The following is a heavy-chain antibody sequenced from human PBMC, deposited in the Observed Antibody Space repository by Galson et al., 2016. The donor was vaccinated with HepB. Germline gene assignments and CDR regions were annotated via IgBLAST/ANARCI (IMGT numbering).Heavy chain of an antibody. CDR1: GFSLTTSGVG. J-gene: IGHJ6*02. V-gene: IGHV2-5*02. CDR2: IFWDDDK. Sequence: PALVKPTQTLTLTCTFSGFSLTTSGVGVGWIRQPPGKTLEWLTLIFWDDDKRYNPSLKSRLTIAKSSSENQVVLRMTNVDPVDTATYYCAHFYYGLDVWGQGTTVTVSS. CDR3: AHFYYGLDV.